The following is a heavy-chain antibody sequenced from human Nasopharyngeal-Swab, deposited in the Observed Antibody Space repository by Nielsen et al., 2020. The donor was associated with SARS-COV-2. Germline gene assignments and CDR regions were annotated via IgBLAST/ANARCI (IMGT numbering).Heavy chain of an antibody. J-gene: IGHJ4*02. CDR3: ARDGGGLIDY. CDR1: GFIFSDYT. Sequence: GESLKISCAASGFIFSDYTINWVRQAPGKGLEWVASISSTSRYIFYADSVRGRFTISRDNSKNTLYLQMNSLRAEDTAVYYCARDGGGLIDYWGQGTLVTVSS. V-gene: IGHV3-21*01. CDR2: ISSTSRYI. D-gene: IGHD3-16*01.